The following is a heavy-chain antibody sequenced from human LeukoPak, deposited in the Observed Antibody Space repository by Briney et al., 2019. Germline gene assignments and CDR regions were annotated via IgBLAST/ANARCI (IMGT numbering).Heavy chain of an antibody. J-gene: IGHJ6*03. CDR2: IYYNGDT. CDR1: SGSISSGNNY. Sequence: SETLPLTCTVSSGSISSGNNYWGWIRQPPGKGLEWIGSIYYNGDTYYNPSLKSRVTISVDTSKNQFSLKLSSVTAADTAVYYCARSPDATYYYYYMDVWGKGTTVTVSS. V-gene: IGHV4-39*01. D-gene: IGHD2-15*01. CDR3: ARSPDATYYYYYMDV.